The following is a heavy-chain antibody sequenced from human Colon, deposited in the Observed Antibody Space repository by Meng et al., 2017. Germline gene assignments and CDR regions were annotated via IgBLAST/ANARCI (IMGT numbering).Heavy chain of an antibody. V-gene: IGHV4-31*01. D-gene: IGHD1-26*01. CDR2: VSHTGST. CDR3: ARGSGTLRHFDY. J-gene: IGHJ4*02. Sequence: QWQLQGSRPVLVNPAQTLSPTFTFTVCSISNGLFFWSLIRQHPLKGLEWIGSVSHTGSTSYNPSIQSLVTISRDTPKNQFSLNLTSVTAADTAVYFCARGSGTLRHFDYLGQGTLVTVSS. CDR1: VCSISNGLFF.